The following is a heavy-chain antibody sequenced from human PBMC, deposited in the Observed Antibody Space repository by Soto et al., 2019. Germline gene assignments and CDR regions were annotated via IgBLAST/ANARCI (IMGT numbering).Heavy chain of an antibody. CDR3: AKDGTPYDFWSGYFSNFDS. CDR2: ISSNGGTT. Sequence: SLSCSASGFTFSSYAMHWVRQAPGKGLQYVSAISSNGGTTYYADSVKCRFTISRDNSKNTVYLQMSSLRAEDTAVYYCAKDGTPYDFWSGYFSNFDSWGQGTLVTVSS. D-gene: IGHD3-3*01. V-gene: IGHV3-64D*06. J-gene: IGHJ4*02. CDR1: GFTFSSYA.